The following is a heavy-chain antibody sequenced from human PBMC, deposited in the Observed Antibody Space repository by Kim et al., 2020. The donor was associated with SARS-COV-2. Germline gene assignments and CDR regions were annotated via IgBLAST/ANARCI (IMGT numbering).Heavy chain of an antibody. Sequence: AQKFQCRVTITANKSTSTAYMELSSLRSEDTAVYYCAREGDHYGSGGMDVWGQGTTVTVSS. J-gene: IGHJ6*02. CDR3: AREGDHYGSGGMDV. D-gene: IGHD4-17*01. V-gene: IGHV1-69*04.